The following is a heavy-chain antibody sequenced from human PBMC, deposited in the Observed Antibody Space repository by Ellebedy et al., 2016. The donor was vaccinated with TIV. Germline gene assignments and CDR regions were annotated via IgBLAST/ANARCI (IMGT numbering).Heavy chain of an antibody. J-gene: IGHJ5*02. Sequence: KVSCKGSGYSFASYWISWVRQMPGKGLEWMGKINPSDSDTNYSPSFQGHVSFSADTSINTADLQWSGLKASDTAMYYCATQLERRGGASSWGQGNLVTVSP. CDR3: ATQLERRGGASS. D-gene: IGHD5-24*01. V-gene: IGHV5-10-1*01. CDR2: INPSDSDT. CDR1: GYSFASYW.